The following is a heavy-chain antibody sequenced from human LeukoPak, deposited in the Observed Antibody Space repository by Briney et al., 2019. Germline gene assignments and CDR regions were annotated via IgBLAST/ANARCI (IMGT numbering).Heavy chain of an antibody. D-gene: IGHD3-3*01. CDR2: IYYSGST. CDR1: GGSISSSSYY. Sequence: SETLSLTCTVSGGSISSSSYYWGWIRQPPGKGLEWIGSIYYSGSTYYNPPLKSRVTISVDTSKNQFSLKLSSVTAADTAVYYCARRPLWSGYHDYWGQGTLVTVSS. CDR3: ARRPLWSGYHDY. V-gene: IGHV4-39*01. J-gene: IGHJ4*02.